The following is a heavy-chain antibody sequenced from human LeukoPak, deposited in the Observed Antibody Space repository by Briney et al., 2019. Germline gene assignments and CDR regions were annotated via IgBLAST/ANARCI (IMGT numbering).Heavy chain of an antibody. Sequence: GGSLRLSCAASGFTFSNYLISWVRQAPGKGLERVSAISGNGVDTYYADSVKGRFTISRDNSKNTLYLQMNSLRPDDTAVYYCAIQRWLQSGTINYFEYCGQGTLVTVSS. V-gene: IGHV3-23*01. J-gene: IGHJ4*02. CDR2: ISGNGVDT. CDR1: GFTFSNYL. CDR3: AIQRWLQSGTINYFEY. D-gene: IGHD5-24*01.